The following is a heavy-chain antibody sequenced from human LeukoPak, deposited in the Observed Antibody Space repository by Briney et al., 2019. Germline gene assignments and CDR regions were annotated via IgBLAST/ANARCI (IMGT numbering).Heavy chain of an antibody. D-gene: IGHD4/OR15-4a*01. CDR2: ISGSGGST. Sequence: PGGSLRLSCAASGFTFSSYSMNWVRQAPGKGLEWVSAISGSGGSTYYADSVKGRFTISRDNSKNTLYLQMNSLRAEDTAVYYCAKRPKLTRWYFDLWGRSTLVTVSS. CDR1: GFTFSSYS. J-gene: IGHJ2*01. V-gene: IGHV3-23*01. CDR3: AKRPKLTRWYFDL.